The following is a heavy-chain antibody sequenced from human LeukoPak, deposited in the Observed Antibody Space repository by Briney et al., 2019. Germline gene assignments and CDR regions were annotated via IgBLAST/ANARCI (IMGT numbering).Heavy chain of an antibody. CDR3: ARDDYSGNWYFDL. V-gene: IGHV3-74*01. CDR1: GFTFSTYW. Sequence: GGSLRLSCEACGFTFSTYWMHWVRQAPGKGLVWVSRITSDGSSTRYADSVKGRFTISRDNAKNTLYLQMNSLRAEDTAVYYCARDDYSGNWYFDLWGRGTLVTVSS. J-gene: IGHJ2*01. D-gene: IGHD4-11*01. CDR2: ITSDGSST.